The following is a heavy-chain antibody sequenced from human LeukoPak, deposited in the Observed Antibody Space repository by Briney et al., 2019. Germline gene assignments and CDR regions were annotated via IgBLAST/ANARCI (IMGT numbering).Heavy chain of an antibody. CDR2: ISYDGSHQ. D-gene: IGHD5-24*01. Sequence: PGGSLRLSCAAPGFTFSSYGMHWVRQAPGKGLEWVAVISYDGSHQYYADSVKGRFTISRDKSENTLYLQMNSLRAEDTAVYYCAKREGFMGTVTHDAFDIWGQGTVVIVS. CDR1: GFTFSSYG. CDR3: AKREGFMGTVTHDAFDI. J-gene: IGHJ3*02. V-gene: IGHV3-30*18.